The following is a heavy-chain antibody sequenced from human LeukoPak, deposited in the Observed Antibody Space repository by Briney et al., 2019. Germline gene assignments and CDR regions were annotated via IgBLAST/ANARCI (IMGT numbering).Heavy chain of an antibody. D-gene: IGHD6-19*01. CDR1: GGSISSGSYY. J-gene: IGHJ4*02. CDR2: IYTSGST. V-gene: IGHV4-61*02. CDR3: ARADLYSSGWYFFDY. Sequence: PSETLSLTCTVSGGSISSGSYYWSWIRQPAGKGLGWIGRIYTSGSTNYNPSLKSRVTISVDTSKNQFSLKLSSVTAADTAVYYCARADLYSSGWYFFDYWGQGTLVTVS.